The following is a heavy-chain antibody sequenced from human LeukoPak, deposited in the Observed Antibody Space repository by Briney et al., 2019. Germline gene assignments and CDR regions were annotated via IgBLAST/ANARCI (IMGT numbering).Heavy chain of an antibody. J-gene: IGHJ4*02. CDR2: TYFSGNT. Sequence: SETLSLTCTVSGGSISPHYWSWIRQPPGKRLEWIGFTYFSGNTNYNPSLKGRVTISLDRPKNQFSLMLSSVTAADTAVYYCARRHGDSLPYFDFWGQGTLVTVSS. V-gene: IGHV4-59*11. CDR3: ARRHGDSLPYFDF. D-gene: IGHD5-18*01. CDR1: GGSISPHY.